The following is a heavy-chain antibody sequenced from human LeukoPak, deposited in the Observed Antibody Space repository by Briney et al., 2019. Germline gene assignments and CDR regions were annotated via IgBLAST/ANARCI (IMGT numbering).Heavy chain of an antibody. J-gene: IGHJ5*02. CDR3: ARDHQYQPGDGRGWFYP. CDR1: GYTFTSYY. CDR2: INPSGGST. V-gene: IGHV1-46*01. Sequence: ASVKVSCKASGYTFTSYYMHWVRQAPGQGLEWMGIINPSGGSTSYAQKFQGRVTMTRDMSTSTVYMELSSLRSEDTAVYYCARDHQYQPGDGRGWFYPWGQGTLVTVSS. D-gene: IGHD2-2*01.